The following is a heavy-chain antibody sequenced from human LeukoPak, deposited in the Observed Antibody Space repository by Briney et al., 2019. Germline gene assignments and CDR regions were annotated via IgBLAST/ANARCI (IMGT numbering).Heavy chain of an antibody. V-gene: IGHV3-7*01. J-gene: IGHJ4*02. D-gene: IGHD1-20*01. CDR1: GFTFSSYW. CDR2: IKQDGSEK. Sequence: GGSLRLSCAPSGFTFSSYWMSSVRQAPGKGLEWVANIKQDGSEKYYVDSVKGRFTISRDNAKNSLYLQMNSLRAEDTAVYYCARDNWPLIDYWGQGTLVTVSS. CDR3: ARDNWPLIDY.